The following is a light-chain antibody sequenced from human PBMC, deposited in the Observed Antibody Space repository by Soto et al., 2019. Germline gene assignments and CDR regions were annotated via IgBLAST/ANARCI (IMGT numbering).Light chain of an antibody. CDR1: GRAMGAYDY. CDR2: EXN. CDR3: FSFTTTSTHV. V-gene: IGLV2-14*01. Sequence: QSLATYLSGGSVSPGHSITSSSPETGRAMGAYDYFSWYQQDPCKAPTLQISEXNYRPSGVSNRFSGSKSGNTAYLTISGLQVEDEAEYFCFSFTTTSTHVFGTGTKVTVL. J-gene: IGLJ1*01.